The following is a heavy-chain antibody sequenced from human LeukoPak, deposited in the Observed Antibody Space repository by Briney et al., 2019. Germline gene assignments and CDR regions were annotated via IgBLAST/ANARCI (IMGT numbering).Heavy chain of an antibody. CDR3: ARASYDSSGGAFDI. CDR2: ILYDGSNK. V-gene: IGHV3-30*01. J-gene: IGHJ3*02. D-gene: IGHD3-22*01. Sequence: GRSLRLSCAASGFTFSSYAMHWVRQAPGKGLEWVAVILYDGSNKYYADSVKGRFTISRDNSKNTLYLQMNSLRAEDTAVYYCARASYDSSGGAFDIWGQGTMVTVSS. CDR1: GFTFSSYA.